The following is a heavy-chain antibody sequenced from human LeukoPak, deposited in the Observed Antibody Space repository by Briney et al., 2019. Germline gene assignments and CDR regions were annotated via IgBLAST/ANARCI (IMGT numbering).Heavy chain of an antibody. CDR2: IYYSGST. J-gene: IGHJ6*01. D-gene: IGHD2-2*01. CDR3: ARARLVVPAAGPYYYYGMDV. Sequence: SETLSLTCTVSGGSISSYYWSWIRQPPGKGLEWIGYIYYSGSTNYNPSLKSRVTISVDTSKNQFSLKLSSVTAADTAVYYCARARLVVPAAGPYYYYGMDVWGQGTTVTVSS. CDR1: GGSISSYY. V-gene: IGHV4-59*12.